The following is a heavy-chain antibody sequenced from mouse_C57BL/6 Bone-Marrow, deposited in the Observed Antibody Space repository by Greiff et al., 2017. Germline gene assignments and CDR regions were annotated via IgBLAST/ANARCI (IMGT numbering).Heavy chain of an antibody. D-gene: IGHD6-1*01. J-gene: IGHJ2*01. CDR2: IYPGGGYT. V-gene: IGHV1-63*01. CDR1: GYTFTNYW. CDR3: ARINLGRFDY. Sequence: QVQLHQSGAELVRPGTSVKMSCKASGYTFTNYWIGWAKQRPGHGLEWIGDIYPGGGYTNYNEKFKGKATLTADKSSSTAYMQFSSLTSEDSAIYYCARINLGRFDYWGQGTTLTVSS.